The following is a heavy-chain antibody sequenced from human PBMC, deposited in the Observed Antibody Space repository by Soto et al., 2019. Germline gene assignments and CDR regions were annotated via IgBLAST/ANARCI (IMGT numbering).Heavy chain of an antibody. CDR3: ARDRYNSNWPNLDF. Sequence: QVQLVQSGSEVKKPGSSVKVSCKASGDTFRIYTISWVRQAPGQGLEWMGRVIPIFDITSYTERFQGRVTITADKSTTTVYMEWSSLRSEDTAVYYGARDRYNSNWPNLDFWGQGTLVTVSS. J-gene: IGHJ4*02. CDR2: VIPIFDIT. CDR1: GDTFRIYT. V-gene: IGHV1-69*02. D-gene: IGHD6-13*01.